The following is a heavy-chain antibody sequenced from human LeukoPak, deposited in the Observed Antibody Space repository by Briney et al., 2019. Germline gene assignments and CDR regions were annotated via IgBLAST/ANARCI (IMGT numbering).Heavy chain of an antibody. CDR2: MCYSGAT. V-gene: IGHV4-39*07. CDR1: GDSISSNNCF. Sequence: PSETLSLTCTVSGDSISSNNCFWGWIRQPPGKGLEWIGSMCYSGATYYNPPLKSRVTMSVDTSKKQFSLKLSSVTAADTVVYYCARSSYQLLLDYWGQGTLVTVSS. J-gene: IGHJ4*02. D-gene: IGHD2-2*01. CDR3: ARSSYQLLLDY.